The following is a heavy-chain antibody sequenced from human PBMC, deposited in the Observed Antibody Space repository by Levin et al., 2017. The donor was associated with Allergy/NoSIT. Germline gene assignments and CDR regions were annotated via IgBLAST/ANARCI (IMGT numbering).Heavy chain of an antibody. V-gene: IGHV3-11*05. CDR2: ISSSSSYT. Sequence: LSLTCAASGFTFSDYYMSWIRQAPGKGLEWVSYISSSSSYTNYADSVKGRFTISRDNAKNSLYLQMNSLRAEDTAVYYCARGGSVAVAGTGGGDAFDIWGQGTVVTVSS. D-gene: IGHD6-19*01. CDR3: ARGGSVAVAGTGGGDAFDI. CDR1: GFTFSDYY. J-gene: IGHJ3*02.